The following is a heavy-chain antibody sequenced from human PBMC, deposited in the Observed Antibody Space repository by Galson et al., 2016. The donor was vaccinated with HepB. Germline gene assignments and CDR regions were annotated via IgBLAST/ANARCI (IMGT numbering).Heavy chain of an antibody. D-gene: IGHD2-21*02. CDR3: ERGGVHGDHVGAD. J-gene: IGHJ4*02. CDR2: INGVNGNT. V-gene: IGHV1-3*01. CDR1: RYTFTAYT. Sequence: SVKVSCKAPRYTFTAYTIHWVRQAPGQRLEWMGWINGVNGNTRYSQKFQGRVSITRDASTTTTYMELTRLNSEDTAVFYCERGGVHGDHVGADWGQGTLVTVSS.